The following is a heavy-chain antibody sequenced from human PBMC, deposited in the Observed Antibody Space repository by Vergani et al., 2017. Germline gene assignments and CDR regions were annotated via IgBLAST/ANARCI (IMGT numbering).Heavy chain of an antibody. V-gene: IGHV3-9*02. CDR1: GFTSAGYG. CDR2: ISWNSNSI. CDR3: AKDLVTSSGGGWFDP. Sequence: EVQLEESGGGLVLPGRFLRLSCVASGFTSAGYGMHWVRQAPGKGLEWVSGISWNSNSIGYADSVKGRFTISRDNAKNSLYLQMNSLRAEDTALYFCAKDLVTSSGGGWFDPWGQGTLVTVSS. D-gene: IGHD6-6*01. J-gene: IGHJ5*02.